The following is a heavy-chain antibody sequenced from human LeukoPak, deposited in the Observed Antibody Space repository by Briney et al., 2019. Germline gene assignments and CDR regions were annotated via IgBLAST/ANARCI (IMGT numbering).Heavy chain of an antibody. D-gene: IGHD1-26*01. CDR2: ISYDGSNK. Sequence: AGGSLRLSCTASGFTFSGYGMHWVRQAPGKGLEWVAVISYDGSNKYYADSVKGRFTISRDNSKNTLYLQMNSLRAEDTAVYYCASLGATFDYWGQGTLVTVSS. CDR1: GFTFSGYG. J-gene: IGHJ4*02. V-gene: IGHV3-30*03. CDR3: ASLGATFDY.